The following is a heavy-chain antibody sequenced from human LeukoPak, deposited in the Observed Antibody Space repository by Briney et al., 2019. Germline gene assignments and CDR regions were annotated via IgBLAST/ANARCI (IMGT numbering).Heavy chain of an antibody. D-gene: IGHD6-13*01. CDR3: ARAYSSSWYWNWFDP. CDR2: IYPTGST. CDR1: GYSISSGYY. J-gene: IGHJ5*02. Sequence: SETLSLTCTVSGYSISSGYYWGWIRQPPGKGLEWIENIYPTGSTYYNPSLKSRVTISVDTSKNQFSLKVSSVSAADTAVYYCARAYSSSWYWNWFDPWGQGTLVTVSS. V-gene: IGHV4-38-2*02.